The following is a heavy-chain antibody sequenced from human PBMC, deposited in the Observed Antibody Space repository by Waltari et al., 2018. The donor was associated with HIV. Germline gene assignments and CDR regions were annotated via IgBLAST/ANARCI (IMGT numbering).Heavy chain of an antibody. CDR1: GYTFTGYY. J-gene: IGHJ4*02. D-gene: IGHD3-22*01. Sequence: QVQLVQSGAEVKKPGASVTVSCKASGYTFTGYYMHWVRQAPGQGLEWMGCINPNSGGTNYAQKVQGRVTMTRDTSTSTAYMELSRLRSDDTAAYYCARDTPDAYYYDTSGYWCWGQGTLVTVSS. V-gene: IGHV1-2*02. CDR3: ARDTPDAYYYDTSGYWC. CDR2: INPNSGGT.